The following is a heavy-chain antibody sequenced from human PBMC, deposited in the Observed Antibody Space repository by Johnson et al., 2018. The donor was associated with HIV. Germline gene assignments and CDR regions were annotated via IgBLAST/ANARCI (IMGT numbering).Heavy chain of an antibody. CDR1: GFTFSTYW. CDR2: INNDGSST. J-gene: IGHJ3*02. D-gene: IGHD4-23*01. Sequence: VQLVESGGGLVQPGGSLRLSCAASGFTFSTYWMHWVRQAPRKGLVWVSRINNDGSSTAYADSVKGRFTISRDNAENTLYLQMNSLRAEDTAVFYCARASLARGGKIRAFDIWGQGTMVTVSS. V-gene: IGHV3-74*02. CDR3: ARASLARGGKIRAFDI.